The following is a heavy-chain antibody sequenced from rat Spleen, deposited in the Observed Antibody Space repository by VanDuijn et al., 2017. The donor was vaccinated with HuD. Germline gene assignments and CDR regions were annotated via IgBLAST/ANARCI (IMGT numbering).Heavy chain of an antibody. V-gene: IGHV5-29*01. CDR3: TTDTFYDGSYYPGGFDY. CDR2: LSYDGITT. CDR1: GFTFSNYG. J-gene: IGHJ3*01. Sequence: EVQLVESGGGLVQPGRSLKLSCAVSGFTFSNYGMAWVRQAPTKGLEWVATLSYDGITTYYRDSVKGRFTISSDNAKSTLYLQLDSLRSEDTATYYCTTDTFYDGSYYPGGFDYWGQGTLVTVSS. D-gene: IGHD1-12*03.